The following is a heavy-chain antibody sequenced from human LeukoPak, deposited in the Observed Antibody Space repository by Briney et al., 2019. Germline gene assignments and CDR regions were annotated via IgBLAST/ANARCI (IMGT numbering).Heavy chain of an antibody. Sequence: SETLSLTCTVSGGSMSGYFWSWIRQPPGKGLEGIGDIYYSGSTNYNPSLKSRVTISVDTSKNQFSLKLSSVTAADTAVYYCARSITSSWYGDFQHWGQGTLVTVSS. CDR1: GGSMSGYF. CDR3: ARSITSSWYGDFQH. V-gene: IGHV4-59*01. CDR2: IYYSGST. D-gene: IGHD6-13*01. J-gene: IGHJ1*01.